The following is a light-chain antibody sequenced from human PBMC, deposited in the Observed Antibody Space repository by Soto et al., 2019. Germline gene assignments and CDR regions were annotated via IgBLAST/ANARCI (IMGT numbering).Light chain of an antibody. Sequence: ESVLPQSPGTLSFSPGERGTLSCRASQSISSSYLAWYQQKPGQAPRLLVYGSSSRATGIPARFSGSGSGTDFTLTVSSLQPEDFAIYYCQQDFKLPITFGQGTRLEIK. CDR3: QQDFKLPIT. CDR2: GSS. V-gene: IGKV3D-7*01. J-gene: IGKJ5*01. CDR1: QSISSSY.